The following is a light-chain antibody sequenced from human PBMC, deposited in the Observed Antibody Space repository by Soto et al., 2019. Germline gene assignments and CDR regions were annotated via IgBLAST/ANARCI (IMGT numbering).Light chain of an antibody. CDR2: GAS. J-gene: IGKJ5*01. V-gene: IGKV3-15*01. CDR1: QSVSSY. CDR3: QQYGTSEII. Sequence: ILTRHSPSTRSVSAVERVPLSCRASQSVSSYLAWYQQKPGQPPRLLIYGASTRATGIPARFSGSGSGTEFTLTITRLEPEDFAVFYCQQYGTSEIIFGQGTRLEIK.